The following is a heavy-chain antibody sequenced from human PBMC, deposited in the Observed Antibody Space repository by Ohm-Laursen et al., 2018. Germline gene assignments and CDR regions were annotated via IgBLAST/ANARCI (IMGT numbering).Heavy chain of an antibody. CDR3: ARHITMVRGVIREFDY. CDR1: GYSFTSYW. J-gene: IGHJ4*02. V-gene: IGHV5-51*01. Sequence: ESLKISCKGSGYSFTSYWIGWVRQMPGKGLEWMGIIYPGDSDTRYSPSFQGQVTISADKSISTAYLQWSSLKASDTAMYYCARHITMVRGVIREFDYWGQGTLVTVSS. D-gene: IGHD3-10*01. CDR2: IYPGDSDT.